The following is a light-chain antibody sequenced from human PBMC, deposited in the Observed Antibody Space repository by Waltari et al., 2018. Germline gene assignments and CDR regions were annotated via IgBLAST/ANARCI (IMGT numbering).Light chain of an antibody. V-gene: IGKV3-15*01. Sequence: ETVMTQSTATLSVSPGERVTLTCRASQSVAGNLAWSQQKPGQAPRLLIYGAYTRATGIPARFSGSGSGTEFTLTISSLQSEDFAVYYCQQYNNWPRTFGQGTKLEI. CDR3: QQYNNWPRT. CDR1: QSVAGN. J-gene: IGKJ2*01. CDR2: GAY.